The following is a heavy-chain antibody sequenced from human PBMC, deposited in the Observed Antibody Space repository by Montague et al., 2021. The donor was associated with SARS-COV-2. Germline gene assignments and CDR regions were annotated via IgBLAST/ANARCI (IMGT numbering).Heavy chain of an antibody. CDR1: GDSVSSNTAT. V-gene: IGHV6-1*01. Sequence: CAISGDSVSSNTATWNWIRQSPSRGLEWLGRTYYGYKWYHDYATSLKSRITINPDTSKNQFSLQLSSVAPEDTAVFYCARTTTRMLYPENAFDIWGQGTMVTVSS. CDR3: ARTTTRMLYPENAFDI. CDR2: TYYGYKWYH. J-gene: IGHJ3*02. D-gene: IGHD2-15*01.